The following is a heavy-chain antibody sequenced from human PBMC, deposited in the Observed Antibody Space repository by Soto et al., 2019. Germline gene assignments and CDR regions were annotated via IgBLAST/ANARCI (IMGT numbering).Heavy chain of an antibody. V-gene: IGHV3-23*01. CDR2: IDGSGRNT. D-gene: IGHD2-8*02. J-gene: IGHJ4*02. Sequence: PGGSLRLSCAASGFTFSSYAMSWVRQAPGKGLEWVSGIDGSGRNTYYADSVKGRFTISRDNYKNTLSVQMDSLRVEDTALYYCAKDGGSVCSGGTCYFQAPDYWGQGTLVTVSS. CDR1: GFTFSSYA. CDR3: AKDGGSVCSGGTCYFQAPDY.